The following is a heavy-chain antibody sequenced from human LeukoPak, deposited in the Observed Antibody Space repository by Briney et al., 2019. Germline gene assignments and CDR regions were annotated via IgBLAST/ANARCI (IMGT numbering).Heavy chain of an antibody. Sequence: ASVKVFCKVSGYTLTELSMHWVRQAPGKGLEGMGGFDPEDGETIYAQKFQGRVPMTEDTSTDTAYMELSSLRSEDTAVYYCATSYQLLEYFDYWGQGTLVTVSS. D-gene: IGHD2-2*01. CDR3: ATSYQLLEYFDY. CDR1: GYTLTELS. V-gene: IGHV1-24*01. J-gene: IGHJ4*02. CDR2: FDPEDGET.